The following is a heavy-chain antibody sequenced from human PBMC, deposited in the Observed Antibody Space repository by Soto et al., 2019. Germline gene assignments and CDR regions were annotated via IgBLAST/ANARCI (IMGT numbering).Heavy chain of an antibody. CDR2: IIPIFGTA. CDR3: ARGDYSKAYYYYCMDV. D-gene: IGHD4-4*01. J-gene: IGHJ6*02. Sequence: SVKVSCKASGGTFSSYAISWVRQAPGQGLEWMGGIIPIFGTANYAQKFQGRVTITADESTSTAYMELSSLRSEDTAVYYCARGDYSKAYYYYCMDVWGQGTTVTVSS. CDR1: GGTFSSYA. V-gene: IGHV1-69*13.